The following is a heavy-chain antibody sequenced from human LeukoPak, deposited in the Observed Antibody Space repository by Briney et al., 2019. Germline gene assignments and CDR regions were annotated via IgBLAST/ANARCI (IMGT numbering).Heavy chain of an antibody. D-gene: IGHD6-13*01. CDR3: ARVGSSSWYDYYGMDV. CDR1: GFTFSSYG. CDR2: IYSGGST. J-gene: IGHJ6*02. Sequence: PGGSLRLSCAASGFTFSSYGMHWVRQAPGKGLEWVSVIYSGGSTYYADSVKGRFTISRDNSKNTLYLQMNSLRAEDTAVYYCARVGSSSWYDYYGMDVWGQGTTVTVS. V-gene: IGHV3-53*01.